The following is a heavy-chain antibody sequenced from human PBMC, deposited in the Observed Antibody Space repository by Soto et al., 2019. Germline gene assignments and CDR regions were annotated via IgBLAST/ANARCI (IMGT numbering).Heavy chain of an antibody. CDR1: GYTFTRYA. D-gene: IGHD6-6*01. V-gene: IGHV1-8*01. CDR3: TISRPSRHYSCMDV. J-gene: IGHJ6*03. CDR2: MNPNSGNT. Sequence: ASVKVSSNPSGYTFTRYAINFAPQAFGPGLEWMGWMNPNSGNTGYAQKFQGRVTMTRNTSISTDYKELSSLRSEDTAVCLCTISRPSRHYSCMDVRGKGTTVTLYS.